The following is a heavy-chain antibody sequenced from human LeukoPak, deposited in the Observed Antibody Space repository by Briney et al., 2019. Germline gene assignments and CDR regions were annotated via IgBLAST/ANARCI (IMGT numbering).Heavy chain of an antibody. J-gene: IGHJ5*02. D-gene: IGHD3-10*01. CDR1: GYTFTSYG. CDR3: ARTGITMVRGVINMGSWFDP. CDR2: ISAYNGNT. V-gene: IGHV1-18*01. Sequence: GASVKVSCKASGYTFTSYGISWVRQAPGQGLEWMGWISAYNGNTNYAQKLQGRVTMTTDTSTSTAYMELRSLRSDDTAVYYCARTGITMVRGVINMGSWFDPWGQGTLVTVSS.